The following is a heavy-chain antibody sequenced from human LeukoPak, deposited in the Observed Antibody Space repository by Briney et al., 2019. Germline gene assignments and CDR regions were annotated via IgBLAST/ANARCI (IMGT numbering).Heavy chain of an antibody. CDR1: GFTFSSYE. D-gene: IGHD2-15*01. CDR3: ARGSEGYCSGGSCYGGWFDP. CDR2: ISSSGSTI. Sequence: PGGSLRLSCAASGFTFSSYEMNWVRQAPGGGLEWVSYISSSGSTIYYADSVKGRFTISRDNAKNSLYLQMNSLRAEDTAVYYCARGSEGYCSGGSCYGGWFDPWGQGTLVTVSS. J-gene: IGHJ5*02. V-gene: IGHV3-48*03.